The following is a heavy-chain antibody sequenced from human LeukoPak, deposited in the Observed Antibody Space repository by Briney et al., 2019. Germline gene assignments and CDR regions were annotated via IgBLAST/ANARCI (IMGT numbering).Heavy chain of an antibody. V-gene: IGHV5-51*01. CDR1: GYSFTSYW. CDR2: IYPGDSDT. J-gene: IGHJ4*02. D-gene: IGHD3-22*01. Sequence: GESLKISCKGSGYSFTSYWIGWVRQMPGKGLEWMGIIYPGDSDTRYSPSFQGQVTISADKSISTAYLQWSSLKASDTAMYYCARREGATMYYYDSSGSYYFDYWGQGTLVTVSS. CDR3: ARREGATMYYYDSSGSYYFDY.